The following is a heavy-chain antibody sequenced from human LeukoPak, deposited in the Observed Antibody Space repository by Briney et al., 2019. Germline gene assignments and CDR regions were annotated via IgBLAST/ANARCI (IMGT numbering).Heavy chain of an antibody. CDR1: GYTFTSYY. Sequence: ASVKVSCKASGYTFTSYYMHWVRQAPGQGLEWMGIINPSGGSTSYAQKFQGRVTMTRDTSTSTVYMELSSLRSEDTAVYYCARSLPGPDYYDSSGLDYWGQGTLGTVSS. J-gene: IGHJ4*02. CDR3: ARSLPGPDYYDSSGLDY. CDR2: INPSGGST. D-gene: IGHD3-22*01. V-gene: IGHV1-46*01.